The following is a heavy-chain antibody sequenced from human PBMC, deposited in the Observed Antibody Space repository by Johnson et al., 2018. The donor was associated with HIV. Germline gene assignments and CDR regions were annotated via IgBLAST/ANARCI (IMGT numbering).Heavy chain of an antibody. V-gene: IGHV3-48*03. CDR2: ISTTGTTI. CDR1: GFTFSSYE. D-gene: IGHD3-22*01. J-gene: IGHJ3*01. Sequence: QVVESGGGVVQPGRSLRLSCAASGFTFSSYEMNWVRQAPGKGLEWVSYISTTGTTIYYAESVKGRFTISRDNAKNSLYLQMNSLRAEDTALYYCVFGEDYYDSGGHHHGPAAFDFWGLGTMVTVSS. CDR3: VFGEDYYDSGGHHHGPAAFDF.